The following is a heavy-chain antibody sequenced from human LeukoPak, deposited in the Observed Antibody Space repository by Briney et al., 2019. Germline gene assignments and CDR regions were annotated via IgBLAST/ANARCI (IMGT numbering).Heavy chain of an antibody. CDR3: ARGHTAVTRHFDF. Sequence: PGGSLRLSCAASGFAFSSYWMSWVRQAPGKGLEWVANIKQDGSEKYYVDSVKGRFTISRDNAKNSLYLQMNSLRGEDTAVYYCARGHTAVTRHFDFWGQGTLVTVSS. CDR2: IKQDGSEK. J-gene: IGHJ4*02. CDR1: GFAFSSYW. D-gene: IGHD4-17*01. V-gene: IGHV3-7*01.